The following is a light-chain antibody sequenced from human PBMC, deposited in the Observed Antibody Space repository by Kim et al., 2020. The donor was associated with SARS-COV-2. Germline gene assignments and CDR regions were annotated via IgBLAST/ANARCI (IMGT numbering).Light chain of an antibody. J-gene: IGKJ4*01. V-gene: IGKV1-33*01. Sequence: ASGGDRVNMTWQASQDITNYLNWDQKKTGKAPKLLIYDAYKLETGVPSRFSGGGSGTDFTFTISSLQPEDIATYYCQQYDNLPLTFGGGTKVDIK. CDR3: QQYDNLPLT. CDR2: DAY. CDR1: QDITNY.